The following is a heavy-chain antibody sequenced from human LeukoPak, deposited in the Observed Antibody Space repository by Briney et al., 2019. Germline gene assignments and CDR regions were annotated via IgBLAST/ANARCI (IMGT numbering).Heavy chain of an antibody. CDR1: GGSISSYY. Sequence: SETLSLTCTVSGGSISSYYWSWIRQPPGKGLEWIGYIYYSGSTNYNPSLKSRVTISVDTSKNQFSLKLSSVTAADTAVYYCAKDRGFGVEIRVASGDFQHWGQGTLVTVSS. V-gene: IGHV4-59*01. D-gene: IGHD3-3*01. J-gene: IGHJ1*01. CDR3: AKDRGFGVEIRVASGDFQH. CDR2: IYYSGST.